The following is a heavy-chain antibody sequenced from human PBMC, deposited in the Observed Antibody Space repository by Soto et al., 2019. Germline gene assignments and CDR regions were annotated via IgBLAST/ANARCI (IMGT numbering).Heavy chain of an antibody. D-gene: IGHD3-3*01. J-gene: IGHJ6*02. V-gene: IGHV1-69*13. CDR1: GGTFSSYA. Sequence: SVEVSCRASGGTFSSYATSWVRQAPGQGLEWMGGIIPIFGTANYAQKFQGRVTITADESTSTAYMELSSLRSEDTAVYYCARLVGRRFLEWLSDGMDVWGQGTTVTVSS. CDR2: IIPIFGTA. CDR3: ARLVGRRFLEWLSDGMDV.